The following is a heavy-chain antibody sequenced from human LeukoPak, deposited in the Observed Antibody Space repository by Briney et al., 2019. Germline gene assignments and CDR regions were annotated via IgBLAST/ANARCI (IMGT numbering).Heavy chain of an antibody. CDR1: GVSISSSSHY. V-gene: IGHV4-39*01. Sequence: SETLSLTCTVSGVSISSSSHYWGWIRQPPGKGLEWIGSIYYSGSTYYNPSLKSRVTISVDTSKNQFSLKVSSVTAADTAVYYCARSRGVAAPVDSWGQGTLVTVSS. D-gene: IGHD6-19*01. J-gene: IGHJ4*02. CDR3: ARSRGVAAPVDS. CDR2: IYYSGST.